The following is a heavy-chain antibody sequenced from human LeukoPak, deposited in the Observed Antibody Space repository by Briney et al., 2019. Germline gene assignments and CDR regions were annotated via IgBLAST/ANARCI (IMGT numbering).Heavy chain of an antibody. CDR3: ARDRAWNYFDY. J-gene: IGHJ4*02. Sequence: PGRSLRLSCAASGFTFSIYTMHWVRQAPGKGLEWVAIISNDGSRKYYAHSVEGRFTISRDNSKNTLYLQMDSLRAEDTAVYYCARDRAWNYFDYWGQGTLVTVSS. D-gene: IGHD3-3*01. CDR2: ISNDGSRK. CDR1: GFTFSIYT. V-gene: IGHV3-30*04.